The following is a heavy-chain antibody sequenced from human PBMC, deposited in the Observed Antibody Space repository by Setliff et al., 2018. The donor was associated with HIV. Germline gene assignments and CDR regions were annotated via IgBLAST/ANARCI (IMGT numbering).Heavy chain of an antibody. J-gene: IGHJ4*02. V-gene: IGHV4-34*01. CDR1: GGSFSGYY. D-gene: IGHD2-15*01. CDR2: IIHSGGT. Sequence: ETLSLTCAVYGGSFSGYYWTWIRQPPGRGLEWIGEIIHSGGTNYNRSLKSRVTISVDTSKNQFSLNLSAVTAADTAVYYCARGGLGVVGAIDYWSQGTLVTVSS. CDR3: ARGGLGVVGAIDY.